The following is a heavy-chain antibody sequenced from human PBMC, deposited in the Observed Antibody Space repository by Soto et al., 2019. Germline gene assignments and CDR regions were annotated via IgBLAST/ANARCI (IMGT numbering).Heavy chain of an antibody. V-gene: IGHV3-30*03. Sequence: PGGSLRLSCGGSGFTFSGYGMHWVRQAPGKGLDWLAVISYDGSKEYYADSVRGRFTISRDNSKNTLYLQMNSLRAEDTAVYYCARTVQYSSGWSGGMDVWGQGTTVTVSS. CDR2: ISYDGSKE. CDR3: ARTVQYSSGWSGGMDV. CDR1: GFTFSGYG. J-gene: IGHJ6*02. D-gene: IGHD6-19*01.